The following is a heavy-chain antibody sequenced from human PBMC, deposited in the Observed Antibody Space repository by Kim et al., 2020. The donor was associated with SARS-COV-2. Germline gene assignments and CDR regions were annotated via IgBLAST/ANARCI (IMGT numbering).Heavy chain of an antibody. CDR3: ARGGYYGSGSPSAFDY. CDR2: IIPILGIA. J-gene: IGHJ4*02. CDR1: GGTFSSYA. V-gene: IGHV1-69*04. D-gene: IGHD3-10*01. Sequence: SVKVSCKSSGGTFSSYAISWVRQAPGQGLEWMGRIIPILGIANYAQKFQGRVTITADKSTSTAYMELSSLRSEDTAVYYCARGGYYGSGSPSAFDYWGQ.